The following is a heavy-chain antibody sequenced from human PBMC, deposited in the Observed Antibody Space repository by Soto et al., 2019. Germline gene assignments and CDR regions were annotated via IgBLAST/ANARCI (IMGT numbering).Heavy chain of an antibody. CDR3: ARTYDSNGYANEFDS. J-gene: IGHJ4*02. CDR2: IYDNGIT. V-gene: IGHV4-59*12. D-gene: IGHD3-22*01. Sequence: QVVLQESGPGLVKPSETLSLTCSVSGRSITSYYWSWVRQPPGRGLKWIGYIYDNGITSKNPSLKSRVTMSADTSQNQFSLKLTSVTGADTAVYYCARTYDSNGYANEFDSWGQGILVTVTS. CDR1: GRSITSYY.